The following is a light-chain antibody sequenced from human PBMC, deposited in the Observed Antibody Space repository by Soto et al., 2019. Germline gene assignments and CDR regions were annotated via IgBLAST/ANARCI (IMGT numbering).Light chain of an antibody. CDR1: RDVGSD. V-gene: IGKV1-17*01. J-gene: IGKJ5*01. Sequence: MTHSPSSLSASFGYKIIINSSASRDVGSDVSWYQQKPGQAPKLLIYAASNLYTGVPSRFSGSASGTEFTLTISSLQPDDFATYYCQQYNSYSYTFGQGTRLEIK. CDR3: QQYNSYSYT. CDR2: AAS.